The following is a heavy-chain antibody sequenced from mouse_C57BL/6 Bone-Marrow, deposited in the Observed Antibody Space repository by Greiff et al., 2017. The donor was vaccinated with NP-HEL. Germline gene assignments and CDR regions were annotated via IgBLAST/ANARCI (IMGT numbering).Heavy chain of an antibody. CDR3: ANHYYGSSPYYAMDY. J-gene: IGHJ4*01. CDR2: IWRGGST. V-gene: IGHV2-5*01. D-gene: IGHD1-1*01. CDR1: GFSLTSYG. Sequence: QVQLKQSGPGLVQPSQSLSITCTVSGFSLTSYGVHWVRQSPGKGLEWLGVIWRGGSTDYNAAFMSRLSITKDNSKSQVFFKMNSLQADDTAIYYCANHYYGSSPYYAMDYWGQGTSVTVSS.